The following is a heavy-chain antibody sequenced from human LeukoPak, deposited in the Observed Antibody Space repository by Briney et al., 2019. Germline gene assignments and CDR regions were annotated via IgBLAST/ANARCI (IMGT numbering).Heavy chain of an antibody. CDR2: ISYDGSNK. D-gene: IGHD2-2*01. CDR3: ARADCSGSTCYLRRSWFDP. Sequence: PGGSLRLSCAASGFTFSSYAMHWVRQAPGKGLEWVAVISYDGSNKYYADSVKGRFTISRDDAKNSLYLQMDYLRAEDTAVYYCARADCSGSTCYLRRSWFDPWGQGTLVTVSS. V-gene: IGHV3-30*04. CDR1: GFTFSSYA. J-gene: IGHJ5*02.